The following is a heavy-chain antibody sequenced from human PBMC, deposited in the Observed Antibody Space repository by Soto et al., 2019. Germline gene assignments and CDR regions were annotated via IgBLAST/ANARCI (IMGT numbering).Heavy chain of an antibody. CDR1: GFTFSSYG. J-gene: IGHJ3*02. D-gene: IGHD5-12*01. CDR3: ARERGYSGYDYVGAFDI. V-gene: IGHV3-33*01. CDR2: IWYDGSNK. Sequence: GGSLRLSCAASGFTFSSYGMHWVRQAPGKGLEWVAVIWYDGSNKYYADSVKGRFTISRDNSKNTLYLQMNSLRAEDTAVYYCARERGYSGYDYVGAFDIWGQGTMVTVSS.